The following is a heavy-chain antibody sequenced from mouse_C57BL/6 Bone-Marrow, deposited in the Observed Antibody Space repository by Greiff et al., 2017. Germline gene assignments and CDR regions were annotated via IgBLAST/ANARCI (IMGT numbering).Heavy chain of an antibody. J-gene: IGHJ4*01. CDR2: IDPSDSYT. CDR1: GYTFTSYW. CDR3: AREDYAMDY. Sequence: VHLQQPGAELVMPGASVKLSCKASGYTFTSYWMHWVKQRPGQGLEWIGEIDPSDSYTNYNQKFKGKSTLTVDKSSSTAYMQLSSLTSEDSAVYYCAREDYAMDYWGQGTAVTVSS. V-gene: IGHV1-69*01.